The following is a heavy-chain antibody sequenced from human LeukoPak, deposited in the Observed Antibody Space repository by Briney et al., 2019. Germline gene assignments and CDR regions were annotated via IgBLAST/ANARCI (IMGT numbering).Heavy chain of an antibody. V-gene: IGHV6-1*01. D-gene: IGHD6-13*01. J-gene: IGHJ4*02. CDR3: AQGGAVAGLDY. CDR2: TYQRSKWYN. CDR1: GDSVSSNSAV. Sequence: SQTLSLTCAISGDSVSSNSAVWNWIRQSPSRGLEWLGRTYQRSKWYNDYALSVESRITINPGTSKNQFSLQLNSATPEDTAVYYCAQGGAVAGLDYWGQGTLVTVSS.